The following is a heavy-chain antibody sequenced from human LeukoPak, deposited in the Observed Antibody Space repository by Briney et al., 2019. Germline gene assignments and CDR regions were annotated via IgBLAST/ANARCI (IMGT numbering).Heavy chain of an antibody. CDR2: INTNTGNP. CDR3: ARATGPYYYYYMDV. Sequence: ASVKVSCKASGYTFTTYAMNWVRQAPGQGLEWMGWINTNTGNPAYAQGFTGRFVFSLDTSVSTAYLQISSLKAEDTAVYYCARATGPYYYYYMDVWGKGTTVTVSS. CDR1: GYTFTTYA. V-gene: IGHV7-4-1*02. D-gene: IGHD4-17*01. J-gene: IGHJ6*03.